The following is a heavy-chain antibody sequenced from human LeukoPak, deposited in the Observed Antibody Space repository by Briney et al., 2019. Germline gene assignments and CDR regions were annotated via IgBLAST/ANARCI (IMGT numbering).Heavy chain of an antibody. D-gene: IGHD1-26*01. Sequence: PSETLSLTCTVSGGPGDSISSRSYSWGWIRQPPGKGLEWIGSIYYSGTTYYNPSLQSRVTISVDTSKNQFSLKMISVTGADTAVYYCASHDGDGGSYRTWGQGTLVTVSS. V-gene: IGHV4-39*01. CDR2: IYYSGTT. J-gene: IGHJ5*02. CDR1: GGPGDSISSRSYS. CDR3: ASHDGDGGSYRT.